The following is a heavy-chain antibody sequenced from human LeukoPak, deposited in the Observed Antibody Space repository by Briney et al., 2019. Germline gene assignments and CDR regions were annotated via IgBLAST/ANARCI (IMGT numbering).Heavy chain of an antibody. V-gene: IGHV3-23*01. D-gene: IGHD5/OR15-5a*01. CDR2: ISGSGGTT. J-gene: IGHJ4*02. Sequence: PGGSLRLSCVASGFTFRNYAMSWVRQAPGKGLEWVSSISGSGGTTYYTDSVKGRFTISRDNSKSTLYLQMNSLRVEDTAVYYCAKARGYSVHDYLGSFDYWGQGTLVTVSS. CDR1: GFTFRNYA. CDR3: AKARGYSVHDYLGSFDY.